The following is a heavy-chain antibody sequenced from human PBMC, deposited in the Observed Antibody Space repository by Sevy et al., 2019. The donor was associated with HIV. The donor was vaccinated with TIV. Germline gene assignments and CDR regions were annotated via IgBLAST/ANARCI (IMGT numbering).Heavy chain of an antibody. D-gene: IGHD2-2*02. CDR2: IKQDGSEK. J-gene: IGHJ6*02. CDR3: ARAGGDTVVVSTAIGILIMDV. V-gene: IGHV3-7*01. Sequence: GGSLRLSCTASGFIFSNYWMSWVRQAPGKGLEWVANIKQDGSEKYYVDSVKGRFTISRDNTKNSLYLQMNSLGAEDTAVYYCARAGGDTVVVSTAIGILIMDVWGQGTTVTVSS. CDR1: GFIFSNYW.